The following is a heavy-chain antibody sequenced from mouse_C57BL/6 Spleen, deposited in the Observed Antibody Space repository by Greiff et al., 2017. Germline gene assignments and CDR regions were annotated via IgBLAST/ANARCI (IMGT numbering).Heavy chain of an antibody. CDR1: GYTFTSYW. V-gene: IGHV1-69*01. Sequence: QVQLQQSGAELVMPGASVKLSCKASGYTFTSYWMHWVKQRPGQGLEWIGEIDPSDSYTNYNQKFKGKSTLTVDKSSSTAYMQLSSLTSEDSAVYYCARPGIGYYGSSPYYYAMDYWGQGTSVTVSS. CDR3: ARPGIGYYGSSPYYYAMDY. J-gene: IGHJ4*01. D-gene: IGHD1-1*01. CDR2: IDPSDSYT.